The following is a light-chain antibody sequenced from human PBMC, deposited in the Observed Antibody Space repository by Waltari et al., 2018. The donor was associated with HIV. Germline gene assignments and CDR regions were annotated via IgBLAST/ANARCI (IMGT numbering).Light chain of an antibody. CDR2: DVY. CDR1: SSDVGAYDD. CDR3: ASFTSGRLNV. J-gene: IGLJ1*01. Sequence: SALTQPASVSGSPGQSLTISCTGTSSDVGAYDDVPEYQQHPGTVPKLLIYDVYNRPSRIATRFSDSKSGNTASLTISGLQAEDEADYYCASFTSGRLNVFGTGTKVTVL. V-gene: IGLV2-14*03.